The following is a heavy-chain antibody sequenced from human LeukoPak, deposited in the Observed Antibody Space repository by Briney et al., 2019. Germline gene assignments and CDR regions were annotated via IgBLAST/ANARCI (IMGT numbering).Heavy chain of an antibody. D-gene: IGHD6-19*01. J-gene: IGHJ4*02. CDR1: GFTFNNYA. CDR2: ISASGGST. Sequence: NPGGSLRLSCAASGFTFNNYAMSWVRQAPGQALEWVSGISASGGSTYYADSVQGRFTISRDNSNNTLYLQMSSLRAEDTALYSCGKGSYSSGWYGSNFDSWGQGTLVTVSS. V-gene: IGHV3-23*01. CDR3: GKGSYSSGWYGSNFDS.